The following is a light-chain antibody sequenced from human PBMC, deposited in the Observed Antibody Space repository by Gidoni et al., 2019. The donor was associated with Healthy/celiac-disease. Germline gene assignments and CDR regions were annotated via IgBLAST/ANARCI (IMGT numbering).Light chain of an antibody. CDR3: QQLNSYPLT. CDR1: QGISSY. CDR2: AAS. J-gene: IGKJ4*01. V-gene: IGKV1-9*01. Sequence: IQLTQSPSFLSASVGDRVTITCRASQGISSYLAWYQQKPGKAPQLLIYAASTLQSGVPSRFSGSGSGTDFTPTSSSLQPEDFATYYRQQLNSYPLTFGGGTKVEIK.